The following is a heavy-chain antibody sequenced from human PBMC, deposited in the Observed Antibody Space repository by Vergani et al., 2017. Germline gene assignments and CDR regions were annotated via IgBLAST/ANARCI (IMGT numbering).Heavy chain of an antibody. CDR1: GFTFSSYS. V-gene: IGHV3-21*01. J-gene: IGHJ4*02. Sequence: EVQLVESGGGLVKPGGSLRLSCAASGFTFSSYSMNWVRQAPGKGLEWVSSISSSSSYIYYADSVKGRFTISRDNAKNSLYLQMNSLRAEDTAVYYCASTAAAAPPFDYWGQGTLVTVSS. CDR2: ISSSSSYI. CDR3: ASTAAAAPPFDY. D-gene: IGHD6-13*01.